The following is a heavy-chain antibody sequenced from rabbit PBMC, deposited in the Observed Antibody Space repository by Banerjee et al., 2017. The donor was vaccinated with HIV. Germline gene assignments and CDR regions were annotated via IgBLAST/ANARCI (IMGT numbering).Heavy chain of an antibody. CDR2: IYGDSSGTT. D-gene: IGHD1-1*01. Sequence: QEQLEESGGDLVKPEGSLTLTCTASGSDISSYSMGWVRQAPGKGLEWIACIYGDSSGTTYYASWAKGRFTISKTSSTTVTLQMTSLTDADTATYFCARDLPNSGADDLDLWGPGTLVTVS. J-gene: IGHJ4*01. CDR3: ARDLPNSGADDLDL. V-gene: IGHV1S45*01. CDR1: GSDISSYS.